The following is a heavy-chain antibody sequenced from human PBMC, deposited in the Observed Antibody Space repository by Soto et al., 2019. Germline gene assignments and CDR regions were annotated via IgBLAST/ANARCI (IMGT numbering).Heavy chain of an antibody. V-gene: IGHV4-39*01. CDR1: GGSISSSSYY. CDR3: ARSYCSSTSCYTDNYYYYYGMDV. D-gene: IGHD2-2*02. Sequence: PSETLSLTCTVSGGSISSSSYYWGWIRQPPGKGLEWIGSIYYSGSTYYNPSLKSRVTISVDTSKNQLSLKLSSVTAADTAVYYCARSYCSSTSCYTDNYYYYYGMDVWGQGTTVTVSS. J-gene: IGHJ6*02. CDR2: IYYSGST.